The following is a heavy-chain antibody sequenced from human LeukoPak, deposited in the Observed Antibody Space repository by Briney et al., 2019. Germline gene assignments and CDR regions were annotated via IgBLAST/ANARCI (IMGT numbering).Heavy chain of an antibody. Sequence: SETLSLTCTVSGGSISSGDYYWSWIRQPPGKGLEWIGYIYYSGSTYYNPSLKSRVTISVDTSENQFSLKLSSVTAADTAVYYCARDSARYGGWFDPWGQGTLVTVSS. CDR1: GGSISSGDYY. D-gene: IGHD3-16*01. V-gene: IGHV4-30-4*01. CDR3: ARDSARYGGWFDP. J-gene: IGHJ5*02. CDR2: IYYSGST.